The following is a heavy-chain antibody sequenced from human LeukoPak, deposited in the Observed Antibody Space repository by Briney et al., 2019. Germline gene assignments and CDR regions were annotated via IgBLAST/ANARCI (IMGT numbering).Heavy chain of an antibody. V-gene: IGHV1-69*05. CDR1: GYTFTNYG. CDR2: IIPIFGTA. Sequence: SVKVSCKASGYTFTNYGITWVRQAPGQGLEWMGGIIPIFGTANYAQKFQGRVTITTDESTSTAYMELSSLRSEDTAVYYCARDTAGSGSYRDAFDIWGQGTMVTVSS. D-gene: IGHD3-10*01. J-gene: IGHJ3*02. CDR3: ARDTAGSGSYRDAFDI.